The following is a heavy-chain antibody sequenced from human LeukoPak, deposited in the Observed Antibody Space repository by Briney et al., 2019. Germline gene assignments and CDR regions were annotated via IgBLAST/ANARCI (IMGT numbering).Heavy chain of an antibody. CDR2: IYYSGNT. V-gene: IGHV4-59*01. J-gene: IGHJ5*02. Sequence: SETLSLTCTVSGDSITGYYWSWIRQPPGKGLGGIGDIYYSGNTNYNPSLKSRVTISIDTSKNQFSLNLRSVTTADTAVYYCARDQIVVAGNWFDPWGQGTLVTVSS. CDR3: ARDQIVVAGNWFDP. D-gene: IGHD1-26*01. CDR1: GDSITGYY.